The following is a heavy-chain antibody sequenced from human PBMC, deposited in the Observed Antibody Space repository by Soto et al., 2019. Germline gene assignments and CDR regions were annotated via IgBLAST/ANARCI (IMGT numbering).Heavy chain of an antibody. D-gene: IGHD4-17*01. CDR2: MNPNTGNT. V-gene: IGHV1-8*02. J-gene: IGHJ4*02. Sequence: GASVKVSCKASGYSFTGYYIHWLRQATGQGPEWMGWMNPNTGNTGYAQKFQGRVTMTRNTSISTAYMELSSLRSEDTAVYYCARSTNDYGDRHWGQGTLVTVSS. CDR3: ARSTNDYGDRH. CDR1: GYSFTGYY.